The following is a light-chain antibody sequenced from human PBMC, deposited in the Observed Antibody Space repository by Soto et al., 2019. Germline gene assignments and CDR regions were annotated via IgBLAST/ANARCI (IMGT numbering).Light chain of an antibody. V-gene: IGKV1-12*01. CDR3: LQVYSFPRT. CDR2: AAS. Sequence: DIQMTQSPSSVSASVGDRVTITCRASQGLSSYLAWYQQKPGKAPKLLIFAASTLVRGVPSRFSGSGSGTEFILTINNLQPEDFASYFCLQVYSFPRTFGLGTKVDI. J-gene: IGKJ1*01. CDR1: QGLSSY.